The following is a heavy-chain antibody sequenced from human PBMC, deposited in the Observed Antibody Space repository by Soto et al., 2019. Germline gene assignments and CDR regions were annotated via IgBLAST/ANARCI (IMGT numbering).Heavy chain of an antibody. V-gene: IGHV3-23*01. D-gene: IGHD3-10*01. J-gene: IGHJ5*02. Sequence: EVPLLESGGGLVQPGGSLRLSCAASGFTFSSYAMSWVRQAPGKGLEWVSAISGSGGSTYYADSVKGRFTISRDNSKNTLYLQMNSLRAEDTAVYYCAKGEDGSGTFNWFDPWGQGTLVTVSS. CDR2: ISGSGGST. CDR1: GFTFSSYA. CDR3: AKGEDGSGTFNWFDP.